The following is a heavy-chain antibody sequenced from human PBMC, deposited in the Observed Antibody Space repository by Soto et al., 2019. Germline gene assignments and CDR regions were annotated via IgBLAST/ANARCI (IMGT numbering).Heavy chain of an antibody. J-gene: IGHJ4*02. CDR2: ISGSGGST. V-gene: IGHV3-23*01. CDR3: ANDWTWIKPHFDY. CDR1: GFTFSTYA. Sequence: GGSLRLSCAASGFTFSTYAMSWVRQVPGKGLEWVSAISGSGGSTYYADSVKGRFTISRDNSKNTLYLQMNSLRAEDTAVYYCANDWTWIKPHFDYWGQGTPVTVSS. D-gene: IGHD5-12*01.